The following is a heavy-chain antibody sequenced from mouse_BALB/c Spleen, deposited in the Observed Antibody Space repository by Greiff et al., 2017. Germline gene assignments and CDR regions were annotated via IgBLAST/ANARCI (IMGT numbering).Heavy chain of an antibody. Sequence: EVKLMESGGGLVKPGGSLKLSCAASGFAFSSYDMSWVRQTPEKRLEWVAYISSGGGSTYYPDTVKGRFTISRDNAKNNLYLQMSSLKSEDTAMYYCARGQSTMITTGAMDYWGQGTSVTVSS. CDR1: GFAFSSYD. CDR2: ISSGGGST. CDR3: ARGQSTMITTGAMDY. V-gene: IGHV5-12-1*01. J-gene: IGHJ4*01. D-gene: IGHD2-4*01.